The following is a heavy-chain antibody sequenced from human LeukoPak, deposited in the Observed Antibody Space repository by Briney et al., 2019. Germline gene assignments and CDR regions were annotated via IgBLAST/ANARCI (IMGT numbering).Heavy chain of an antibody. CDR2: IIPIFGTA. D-gene: IGHD3-10*01. CDR1: GGTLSDYA. V-gene: IGHV1-69*13. J-gene: IGHJ6*03. CDR3: ARDNSRFGEMYYYMDV. Sequence: ASVKVSCKASGGTLSDYAINWVRQAPGQGLEWMGGIIPIFGTANYAQKFQGRVTITADESTSTAYMELSSLRSEDTAVYYCARDNSRFGEMYYYMDVWGKGTTVTVSS.